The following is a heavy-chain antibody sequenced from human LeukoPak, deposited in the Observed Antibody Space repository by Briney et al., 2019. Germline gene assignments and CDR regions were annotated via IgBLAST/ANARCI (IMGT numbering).Heavy chain of an antibody. CDR2: ISGSGGST. CDR1: GFTFSSYG. J-gene: IGHJ4*02. V-gene: IGHV3-23*01. Sequence: GGSLRLSCAASGFTFSSYGMSWVRQAPGKGLEWVSIISGSGGSTYYADSVKGRFTISRDNAKNSLYLQMNSLRAEDTAVYYCARDPVYYDYVWGSYRYLDYWGQGTLVTVSS. D-gene: IGHD3-16*02. CDR3: ARDPVYYDYVWGSYRYLDY.